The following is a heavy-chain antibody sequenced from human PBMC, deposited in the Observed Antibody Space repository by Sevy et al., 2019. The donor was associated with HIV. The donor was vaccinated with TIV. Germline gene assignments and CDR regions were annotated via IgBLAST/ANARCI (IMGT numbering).Heavy chain of an antibody. CDR2: IIPIFGTA. CDR1: GGTFSSYA. D-gene: IGHD4-4*01. Sequence: ASVKVSCKASGGTFSSYAISWVRQAPGQGLEWMGGIIPIFGTANYAQKFQGRVTITADESTRTAYMGLSSLRSEDTAVYYCARDNVGIETTVTYYYYGMDVWGQGTTVTVSS. J-gene: IGHJ6*02. V-gene: IGHV1-69*13. CDR3: ARDNVGIETTVTYYYYGMDV.